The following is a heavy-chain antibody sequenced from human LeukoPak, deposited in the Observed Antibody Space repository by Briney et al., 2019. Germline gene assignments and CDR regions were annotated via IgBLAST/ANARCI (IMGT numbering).Heavy chain of an antibody. CDR2: IDPSDSYT. CDR3: ASLGYCSGGSCFDY. CDR1: GYSFTSYG. V-gene: IGHV5-10-1*01. D-gene: IGHD2-15*01. Sequence: GQSLRISSKGSGYSFTSYGISCVSQMPGHVLAWMGRIDPSDSYTNYSPSFHGHVTISADKSISTAYLQWSSLKASDTAMYYCASLGYCSGGSCFDYWGQGTLVTVSS. J-gene: IGHJ4*02.